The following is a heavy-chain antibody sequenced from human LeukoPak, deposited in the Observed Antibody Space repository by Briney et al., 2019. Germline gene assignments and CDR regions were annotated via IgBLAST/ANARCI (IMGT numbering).Heavy chain of an antibody. CDR3: ASEPYYDSSGYSDY. J-gene: IGHJ4*02. CDR1: GFTFDDYA. Sequence: PGGSLRLSCAASGFTFDDYAMHWVRQAPGKGLEWVSLISWDGGSTYYADSVKGRFTISRDNAKNSLYLQMNSLRAEDTAVYYCASEPYYDSSGYSDYWGQGTLVTVSS. CDR2: ISWDGGST. D-gene: IGHD3-22*01. V-gene: IGHV3-43D*03.